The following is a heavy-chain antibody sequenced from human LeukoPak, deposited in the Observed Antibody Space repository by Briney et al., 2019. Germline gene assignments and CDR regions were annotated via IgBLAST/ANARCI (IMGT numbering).Heavy chain of an antibody. V-gene: IGHV4-4*07. Sequence: SETLSLTCTVSGGSISGHYWSWIRQPAGKGLEWIGRIYMTGSTNFNPSLKSRVTMSVDMSKNQFSLKLSSVTAADTAVYFCARVALFGSGSYYWFDPWGQGTLVTVSS. CDR2: IYMTGST. CDR3: ARVALFGSGSYYWFDP. D-gene: IGHD3-10*01. J-gene: IGHJ5*02. CDR1: GGSISGHY.